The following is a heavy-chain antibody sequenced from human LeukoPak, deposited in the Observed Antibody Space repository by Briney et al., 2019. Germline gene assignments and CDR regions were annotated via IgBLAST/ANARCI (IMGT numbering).Heavy chain of an antibody. CDR3: AKDRVGATLSYYFDY. Sequence: GGSLRLSCAASGFTFSSYWMHWVRQAPGKGLEWVSAISGSGGSTYYADSVKGRFTISRDNSKNTLYLQMNSLRAEDTAVYYCAKDRVGATLSYYFDYWGQGTLVTVSS. CDR1: GFTFSSYW. CDR2: ISGSGGST. D-gene: IGHD1-26*01. J-gene: IGHJ4*02. V-gene: IGHV3-23*01.